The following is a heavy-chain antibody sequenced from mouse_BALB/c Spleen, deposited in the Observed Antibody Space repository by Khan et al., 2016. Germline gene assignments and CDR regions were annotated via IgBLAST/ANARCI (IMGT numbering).Heavy chain of an antibody. Sequence: EVQLQESGPGLVKPSQSLSLTCSVTGHSITSGYYWNWIRQFPGNKLEWLGYISYDGSNNYNPSLKNRISITRDTSKNQFFLKLNSVTTEDTATXYCARNLWADDYAWFVYWGQGTLVTVSA. CDR2: ISYDGSN. V-gene: IGHV3-6*02. D-gene: IGHD2-4*01. CDR1: GHSITSGYY. J-gene: IGHJ3*01. CDR3: ARNLWADDYAWFVY.